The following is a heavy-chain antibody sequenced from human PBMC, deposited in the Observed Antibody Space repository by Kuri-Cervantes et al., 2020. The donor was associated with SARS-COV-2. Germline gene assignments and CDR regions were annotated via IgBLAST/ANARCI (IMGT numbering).Heavy chain of an antibody. CDR3: ALAVGGTWNFDY. D-gene: IGHD6-19*01. CDR2: VKTNSGNT. V-gene: IGHV1-8*01. CDR1: ESTFPNYD. J-gene: IGHJ4*02. Sequence: ASVKVSCKARESTFPNYDINWVRQAPGQGLEWMGMVKTNSGNTIYAQIFKGRVTMTRNTSTSTAYMELRSLRSDDTAVYYCALAVGGTWNFDYWGQGTLVTVSS.